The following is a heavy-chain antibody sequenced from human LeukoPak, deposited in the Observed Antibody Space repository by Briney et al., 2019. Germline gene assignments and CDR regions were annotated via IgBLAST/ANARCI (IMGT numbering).Heavy chain of an antibody. CDR1: GFTFSDYG. CDR3: AKDRALGSREFDS. CDR2: VWYDGNTQ. J-gene: IGHJ4*02. Sequence: GGSLRLSCAASGFTFSDYGFHWVRQAPGKGLEWVAVVWYDGNTQYYAGSVKGRFTISRDNSKNTLYLQMNSLRAEDTAVYYCAKDRALGSREFDSWGQGILVTVSS. D-gene: IGHD6-13*01. V-gene: IGHV3-33*06.